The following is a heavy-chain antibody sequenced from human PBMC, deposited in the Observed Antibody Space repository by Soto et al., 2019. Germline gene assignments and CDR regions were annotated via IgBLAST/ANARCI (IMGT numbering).Heavy chain of an antibody. Sequence: SETLSLTCTVSGASIRSGGYYWSWIRQHPGKGLEWIGYIYNSGSTYYNPSLKSRVTISVDTSKNQFSLKLSSVTAADTAVYSCARAPYSSAENDEFDTWGQENTLTIS. CDR3: ARAPYSSAENDEFDT. D-gene: IGHD6-25*01. V-gene: IGHV4-31*03. CDR2: IYNSGST. CDR1: GASIRSGGYY. J-gene: IGHJ6*02.